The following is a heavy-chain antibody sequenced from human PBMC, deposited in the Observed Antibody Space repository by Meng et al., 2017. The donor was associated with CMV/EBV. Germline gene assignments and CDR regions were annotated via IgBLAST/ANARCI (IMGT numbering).Heavy chain of an antibody. V-gene: IGHV3-7*01. Sequence: GESLKISCAASGFTFSSYEMNWVRQAPGKGLEWVANIKQDGSEKYYVDSVKGRFTISKDNAKNSLYLQMNSLRAEDTAVYYCARYSAGYCSGGSCNWFDPWGQGTLVTVSS. J-gene: IGHJ5*02. D-gene: IGHD2-15*01. CDR1: GFTFSSYE. CDR2: IKQDGSEK. CDR3: ARYSAGYCSGGSCNWFDP.